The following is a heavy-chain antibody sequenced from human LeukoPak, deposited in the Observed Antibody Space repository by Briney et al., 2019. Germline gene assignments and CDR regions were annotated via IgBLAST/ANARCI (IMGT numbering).Heavy chain of an antibody. CDR2: ISGSGGST. CDR3: AKGGVVEVADDHDY. D-gene: IGHD2-21*02. Sequence: GGSLRLSYAASGFTFSSYDMSWVRQAPGKGLEWVSAISGSGGSTYYADSVKGRFTISRDNSKNTLYLQMNSLRAEDTAVYYCAKGGVVEVADDHDYRGQGTLVTVSS. V-gene: IGHV3-23*01. CDR1: GFTFSSYD. J-gene: IGHJ4*02.